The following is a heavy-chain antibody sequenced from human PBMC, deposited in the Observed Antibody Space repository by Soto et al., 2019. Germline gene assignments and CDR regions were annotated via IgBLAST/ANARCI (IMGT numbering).Heavy chain of an antibody. CDR1: GFTFSNYI. Sequence: EVQLVESGGGLVQPGGSLRLSCAASGFTFSNYIMNWVRQAPGKGLEWVSYISSSSSTIYYADSVKGRFTISRDNAKKSLYLQMNSLGDEDTAVYYCASHAEGYYESSGSQSDYWGQGTLVTVSS. D-gene: IGHD3-22*01. J-gene: IGHJ4*02. CDR3: ASHAEGYYESSGSQSDY. CDR2: ISSSSSTI. V-gene: IGHV3-48*02.